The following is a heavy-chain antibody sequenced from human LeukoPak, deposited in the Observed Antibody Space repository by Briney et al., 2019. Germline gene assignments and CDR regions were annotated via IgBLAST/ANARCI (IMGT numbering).Heavy chain of an antibody. V-gene: IGHV4-39*01. Sequence: SETLSLTCTVSGGSISSSSYYWGWIRQPPGKGLEWIGTIYYSGSTYYNPSLRSRVTISADTSKNQFSLKLSSVTAADTAVYYCARVGSLNWGSSSRQQGRRFDPWGQGTLVTVSS. CDR2: IYYSGST. D-gene: IGHD6-13*01. CDR1: GGSISSSSYY. J-gene: IGHJ5*02. CDR3: ARVGSLNWGSSSRQQGRRFDP.